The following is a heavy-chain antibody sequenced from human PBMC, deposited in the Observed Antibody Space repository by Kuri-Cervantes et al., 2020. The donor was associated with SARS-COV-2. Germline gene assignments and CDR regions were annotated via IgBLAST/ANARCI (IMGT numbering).Heavy chain of an antibody. CDR3: AKEGFFYGSGRHFDY. J-gene: IGHJ4*02. D-gene: IGHD3-10*01. V-gene: IGHV3-23*01. CDR2: INGSGGST. Sequence: GESLKISCAASGFTFSSYAMSWVRQAPGKGLEWVSAINGSGGSTYYADPVKGRFTISRDNSKNTLYLQMNSLRAEDTAVYYCAKEGFFYGSGRHFDYWGQGTLVTVSS. CDR1: GFTFSSYA.